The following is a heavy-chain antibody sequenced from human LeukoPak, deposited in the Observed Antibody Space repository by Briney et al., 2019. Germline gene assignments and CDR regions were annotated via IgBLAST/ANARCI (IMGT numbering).Heavy chain of an antibody. V-gene: IGHV1-18*01. CDR3: ARAGSGYYGYFDY. CDR1: GGSFSSYV. CDR2: ISAYNGNA. J-gene: IGHJ4*02. D-gene: IGHD3-3*01. Sequence: ASVKVSCKASGGSFSSYVITWLRQAPGQGLEWMGWISAYNGNANYAQKLQGRVTMTTDTSTSTAYMELRSLRSDDTAVYYCARAGSGYYGYFDYWGQGTLVTVSS.